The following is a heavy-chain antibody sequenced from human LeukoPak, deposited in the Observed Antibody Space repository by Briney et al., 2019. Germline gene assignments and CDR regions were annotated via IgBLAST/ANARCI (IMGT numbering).Heavy chain of an antibody. CDR2: IYHSGST. CDR1: GYSISSGYY. V-gene: IGHV4-38-2*02. D-gene: IGHD5-12*01. CDR3: ARDLSGYDVFDY. Sequence: SETLSLTCAVSGYSISSGYYWGWIRQPPGKGLEWIGSIYHSGSTYYNPSLKSRVTISVDTSKNQFSLKLSSVTAADTAVYYCARDLSGYDVFDYWGQGTLVTVSS. J-gene: IGHJ4*02.